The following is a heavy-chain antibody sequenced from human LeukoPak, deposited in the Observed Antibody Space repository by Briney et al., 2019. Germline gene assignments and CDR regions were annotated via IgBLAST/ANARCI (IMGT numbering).Heavy chain of an antibody. CDR3: ARARYYYESSGYYGY. Sequence: GRSLRLSCAASGFTFSSYGMHWVRQAPGKGLEWVAVIWYDGSNKYYADSVKGRFTISRDNSKNTLYLQMNSLRAEDTALYYCARARYYYESSGYYGYWGQGTLVTVSS. D-gene: IGHD3-22*01. CDR2: IWYDGSNK. J-gene: IGHJ4*02. V-gene: IGHV3-33*01. CDR1: GFTFSSYG.